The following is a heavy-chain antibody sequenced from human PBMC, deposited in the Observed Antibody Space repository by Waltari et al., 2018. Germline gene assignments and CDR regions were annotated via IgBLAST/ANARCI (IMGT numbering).Heavy chain of an antibody. CDR3: ARDFTIFGVVTTDY. CDR1: GGSISSSSYY. J-gene: IGHJ4*02. Sequence: QLQLQESGPGLVKPSETLSLTCTVSGGSISSSSYYWGWIRQPPGKGLEWIGSIYYSGSTYYNPSLKSRVTISVDTSKNQFSLKLSSVTAADTAVYYCARDFTIFGVVTTDYWGQGTLVTVSS. D-gene: IGHD3-3*01. V-gene: IGHV4-39*07. CDR2: IYYSGST.